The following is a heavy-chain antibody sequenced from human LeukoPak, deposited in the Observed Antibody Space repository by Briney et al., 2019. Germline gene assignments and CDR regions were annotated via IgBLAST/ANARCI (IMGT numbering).Heavy chain of an antibody. CDR2: IIPIFGTA. CDR1: GGTFSSYA. Sequence: SVKVSCKASGGTFSSYAISWVRQVPGQGLEWMGGIIPIFGTANYAQKFQGRVTITADESTSTAYMELSSLRSEDTAVYYCARNRYDSSGYLYYYYYGMDVWGQGTTVTVSS. CDR3: ARNRYDSSGYLYYYYYGMDV. D-gene: IGHD3-22*01. J-gene: IGHJ6*02. V-gene: IGHV1-69*13.